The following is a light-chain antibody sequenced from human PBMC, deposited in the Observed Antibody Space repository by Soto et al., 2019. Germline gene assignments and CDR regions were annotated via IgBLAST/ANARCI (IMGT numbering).Light chain of an antibody. CDR2: AAS. CDR3: QQSYSTPFT. J-gene: IGKJ3*01. CDR1: HTTSTY. Sequence: DIQMTQSPSSLSASVGDRLTITCRANHTTSTYLNWFQQKSGKRPKLLINAASSLQSGVPSRFSGSGSGTDFTLTISSLQPEDFATYYCQQSYSTPFTFGPGTKVYIK. V-gene: IGKV1-39*01.